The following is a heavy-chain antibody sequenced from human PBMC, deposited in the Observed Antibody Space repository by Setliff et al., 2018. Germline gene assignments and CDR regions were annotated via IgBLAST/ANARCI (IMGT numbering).Heavy chain of an antibody. D-gene: IGHD6-19*01. V-gene: IGHV4-4*07. Sequence: SETLSLTCTVSGGSISSYYWGWIRQPAGKGLEWIGRIYIGGSANYNPSLKSRVTMSIDTSKNQFSLKLNSVTAADMAVYYCAREQWLDPPGYYYMDVWAKGTTVTVSS. CDR2: IYIGGSA. CDR3: AREQWLDPPGYYYMDV. CDR1: GGSISSYY. J-gene: IGHJ6*03.